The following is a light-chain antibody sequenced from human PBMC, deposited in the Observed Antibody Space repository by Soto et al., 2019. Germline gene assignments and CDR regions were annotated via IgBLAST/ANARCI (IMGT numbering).Light chain of an antibody. J-gene: IGKJ1*01. CDR3: QQRGTWPRT. CDR1: SSVSHY. V-gene: IGKV3-11*01. Sequence: IGLTPSPGHPALFPGEGGPLFFRARSSVSHYLVLYPQKPGQAPRLLIYDGSNSATGIPARFRGSGSGTDFTLTISSLEPDDFAVYYCQQRGTWPRTFGQGTKVEIK. CDR2: DGS.